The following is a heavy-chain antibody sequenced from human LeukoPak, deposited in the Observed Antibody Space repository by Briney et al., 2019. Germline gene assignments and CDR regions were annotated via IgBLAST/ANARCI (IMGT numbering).Heavy chain of an antibody. D-gene: IGHD3-10*01. CDR2: INEHGSIT. CDR3: ARDVAGSGSL. Sequence: GGSVSLPCAGCGLTFSSYWLLWVRQAAGRGLVWVARINEHGSITNYADSVKDRFTVSRDNATSTPYLQLNSLRAEDTAVYYCARDVAGSGSLWGQGALITVSS. J-gene: IGHJ4*02. CDR1: GLTFSSYW. V-gene: IGHV3-74*01.